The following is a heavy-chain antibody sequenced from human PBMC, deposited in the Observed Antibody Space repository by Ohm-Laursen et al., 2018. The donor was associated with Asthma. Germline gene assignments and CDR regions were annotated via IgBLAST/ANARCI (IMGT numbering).Heavy chain of an antibody. D-gene: IGHD3-3*01. Sequence: SETLSLTCTVSGGSISSYYWSWIRQPPGKGLEWIGYIYYSGSTNYNPSLKSRVTISVDTSKNQFSLKLSSVTAADTAVYYCARSSYYDFWSGYYNPGYFDYWGQGTLVTVSS. J-gene: IGHJ4*02. V-gene: IGHV4-59*01. CDR2: IYYSGST. CDR1: GGSISSYY. CDR3: ARSSYYDFWSGYYNPGYFDY.